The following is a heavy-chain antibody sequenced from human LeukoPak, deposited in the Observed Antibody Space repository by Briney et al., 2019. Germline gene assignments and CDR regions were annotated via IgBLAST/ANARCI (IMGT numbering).Heavy chain of an antibody. J-gene: IGHJ4*02. CDR3: ASQPYYESSGYYFY. CDR1: GGSISITTYN. V-gene: IGHV4-39*01. CDR2: IYNSGST. Sequence: PSETLSLTCTVSGGSISITTYNWGWIRQPPGKGLEWIGSIYNSGSTFYNPSLKSRATISIDTSKNQFSLRLSSVTAADTAIYYCASQPYYESSGYYFYWGQGTLVTVSS. D-gene: IGHD3-22*01.